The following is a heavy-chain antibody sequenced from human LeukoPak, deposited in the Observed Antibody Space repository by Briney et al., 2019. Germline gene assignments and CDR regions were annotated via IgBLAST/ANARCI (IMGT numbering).Heavy chain of an antibody. D-gene: IGHD1-26*01. V-gene: IGHV1-18*01. CDR3: ASRVGATGFGRFDY. J-gene: IGHJ4*02. CDR1: GYTLTSYG. Sequence: ASVKVSCKASGYTLTSYGISWVRQAPGQGLEWMGWISAYNGNRNYAQKLQGRVTMTTDTSTSTAYMKLRSLRSDDTAVYYCASRVGATGFGRFDYWGQGTLVTVSS. CDR2: ISAYNGNR.